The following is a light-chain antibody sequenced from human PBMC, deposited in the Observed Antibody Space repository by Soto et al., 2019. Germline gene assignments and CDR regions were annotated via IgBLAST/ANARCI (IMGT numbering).Light chain of an antibody. V-gene: IGLV2-14*01. CDR1: SSDDGGYNY. CDR3: SSYTSSSTSVI. Sequence: QSALTQPASVSGSPGQSITISCTGTSSDDGGYNYVSWYQQHPGKAPKLMIYDVSNRPSGVSNRFSGSKSGNTASLTISGLQAEDEADYYCSSYTSSSTSVIFGGGTKLTVL. J-gene: IGLJ2*01. CDR2: DVS.